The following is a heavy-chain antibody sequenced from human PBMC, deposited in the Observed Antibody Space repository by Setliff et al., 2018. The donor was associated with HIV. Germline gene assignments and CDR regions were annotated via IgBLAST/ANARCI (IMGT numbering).Heavy chain of an antibody. CDR3: ARDDVGYCSGGSCYHLFDTFDI. CDR1: GYSFTNYG. V-gene: IGHV1-18*01. D-gene: IGHD2-15*01. J-gene: IGHJ3*02. CDR2: ISSYNDNT. Sequence: GASVKVSFKASGYSFTNYGISWVRQAPGQGLEWMGWISSYNDNTNYALNLQGRVTMTTDTSTSTAYMELRSLRSDDTAVYYCARDDVGYCSGGSCYHLFDTFDIWGQGTVVTVSS.